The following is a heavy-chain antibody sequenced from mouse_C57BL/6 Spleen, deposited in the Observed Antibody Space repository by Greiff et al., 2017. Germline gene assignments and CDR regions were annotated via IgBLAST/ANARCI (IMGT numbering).Heavy chain of an antibody. CDR1: GFTFSSYA. CDR3: ARVGYDYDGIAY. D-gene: IGHD2-4*01. V-gene: IGHV5-4*03. Sequence: EVKLMESGGGLVKPGGSLKLSCAASGFTFSSYAMSWVRQTPEKRLEWVATISDGGSYTYYPDNVKGRFTISRDNAKNNLYLQMSHLKSEDTAMYYCARVGYDYDGIAYWGQGTLVTVSA. CDR2: ISDGGSYT. J-gene: IGHJ3*01.